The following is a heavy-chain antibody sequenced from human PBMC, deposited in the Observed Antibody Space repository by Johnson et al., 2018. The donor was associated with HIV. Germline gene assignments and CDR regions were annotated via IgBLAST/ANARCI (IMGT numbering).Heavy chain of an antibody. CDR2: IYSGGST. V-gene: IGHV3-66*03. CDR3: ARGRSSSSTAAFDI. Sequence: EVQLVESGGGLIQPGGSLRLSCVGSGFTVSSNYMSWVRQAPGKGLEWVSVIYSGGSTYYADSVKGRFTISRDNSKNTLYLQMKSLRGEDTAVYSCARGRSSSSTAAFDIWGQGTMVTVSS. D-gene: IGHD6-6*01. J-gene: IGHJ3*02. CDR1: GFTVSSNY.